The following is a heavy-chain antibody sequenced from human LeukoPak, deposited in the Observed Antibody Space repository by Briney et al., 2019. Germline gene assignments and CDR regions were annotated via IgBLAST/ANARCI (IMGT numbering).Heavy chain of an antibody. CDR2: INPNSGGI. J-gene: IGHJ5*02. CDR1: GYTFIGYY. D-gene: IGHD2-15*01. CDR3: ATGYCSGGSCLNP. Sequence: ASVKVSCKASGYTFIGYYMHWVRQAPGQGLEWMGWINPNSGGINYAQKFQGRVAMTRDTSISTAYMELSRLRSDDTAVYYCATGYCSGGSCLNPWGQGTLVTVSS. V-gene: IGHV1-2*02.